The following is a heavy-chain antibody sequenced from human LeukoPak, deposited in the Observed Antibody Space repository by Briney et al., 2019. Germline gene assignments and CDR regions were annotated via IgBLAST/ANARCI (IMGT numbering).Heavy chain of an antibody. CDR3: AREATYGEIVGY. V-gene: IGHV4-30-4*01. Sequence: PSETLSLTCTVSGGSVSSGSYYWSWIRQPPGKGLEWIGYIYYSGSTYYNPSLKSRITISVDTSKNQFSLKLSSVTAADTAVYYCAREATYGEIVGYWGQGTLVTVSS. CDR1: GGSVSSGSYY. D-gene: IGHD4/OR15-4a*01. CDR2: IYYSGST. J-gene: IGHJ4*02.